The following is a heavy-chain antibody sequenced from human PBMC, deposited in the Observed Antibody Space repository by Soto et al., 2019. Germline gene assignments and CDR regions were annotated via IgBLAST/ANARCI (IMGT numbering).Heavy chain of an antibody. CDR3: ARVGSGGYSYGYYGMDV. J-gene: IGHJ6*02. CDR2: IYHSGST. Sequence: SETLSLTCAVSGGSISSGGYSWSWIRQPPWKGLEWIGYIYHSGSTYYNPSLKSRVTISVDRSKNQFSLKLSSVTAADTAVYYCARVGSGGYSYGYYGMDVWGQGXTVTVYS. V-gene: IGHV4-30-2*01. D-gene: IGHD5-18*01. CDR1: GGSISSGGYS.